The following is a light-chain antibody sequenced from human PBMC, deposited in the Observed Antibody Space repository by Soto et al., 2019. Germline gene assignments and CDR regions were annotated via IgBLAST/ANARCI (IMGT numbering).Light chain of an antibody. J-gene: IGKJ3*01. V-gene: IGKV3-20*01. Sequence: EIVLTQSPGTLSLSPGESATLSCRASQIVSSTYLAWYRQKPGQAPSLLIYCASTRPTGIPDRFSGSGSWTALTLTISRLEREDFAVYSFQQYSGSPFTFGPGTKVDIK. CDR1: QIVSSTY. CDR2: CAS. CDR3: QQYSGSPFT.